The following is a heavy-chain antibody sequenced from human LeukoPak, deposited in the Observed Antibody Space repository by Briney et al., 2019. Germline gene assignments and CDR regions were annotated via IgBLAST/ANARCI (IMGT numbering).Heavy chain of an antibody. V-gene: IGHV3-30*18. CDR1: GFSFSSYG. Sequence: GRSLRLSCAASGFSFSSYGMHWVRQAPGKGLKWVAVISYDGDNKYYADSVNGRFTISRDNSKNTLSLQMDSLRAEDTAVYYCAKDIRVWGSYRYPCLDYWGQGTLVTVSA. CDR3: AKDIRVWGSYRYPCLDY. J-gene: IGHJ4*02. D-gene: IGHD3-16*02. CDR2: ISYDGDNK.